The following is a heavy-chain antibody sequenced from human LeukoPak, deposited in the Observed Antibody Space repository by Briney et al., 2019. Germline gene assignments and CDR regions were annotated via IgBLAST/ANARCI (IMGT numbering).Heavy chain of an antibody. J-gene: IGHJ5*02. Sequence: GASVKVSCKASGYTFTSYYMHWVRQAPGQGLEWMGIINPSGGSTSYAQKFQGRVTMTRDTSTSTVYMELSSLRSEDTAVYYCAREGSSGYSSSRFDPWGQGTLVTVSS. CDR2: INPSGGST. CDR3: AREGSSGYSSSRFDP. CDR1: GYTFTSYY. V-gene: IGHV1-46*01. D-gene: IGHD3-22*01.